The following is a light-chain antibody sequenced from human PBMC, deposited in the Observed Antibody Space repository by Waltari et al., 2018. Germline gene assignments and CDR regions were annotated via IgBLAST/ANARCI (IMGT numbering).Light chain of an antibody. CDR1: QSVGGN. V-gene: IGKV3-11*01. CDR2: DAS. J-gene: IGKJ5*01. CDR3: QQRRTWPSIT. Sequence: EIVLTQSPATLSLSPGQRGTLSCRASQSVGGNLAWYQQKPGQAPRLLIYDASTRATGIPARFSGSGSGTDFTLTISSLEPEDFAVYYCQQRRTWPSITFGQGTRLEI.